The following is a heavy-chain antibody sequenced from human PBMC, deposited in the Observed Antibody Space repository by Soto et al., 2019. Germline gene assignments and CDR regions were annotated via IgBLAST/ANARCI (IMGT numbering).Heavy chain of an antibody. CDR3: ARHAWRSGRQVFDY. Sequence: PSETLSLTCDVSGELYGPYHWAWIRQAPGKGLEWIGEVSHMGVSNYNPAPMNRVAISVDTSKNQFSLKLSSVTAADTALYYCARHAWRSGRQVFDYWGLGTRVTVSS. CDR1: GELYGPYH. CDR2: VSHMGVS. D-gene: IGHD5-12*01. J-gene: IGHJ4*02. V-gene: IGHV4-34*01.